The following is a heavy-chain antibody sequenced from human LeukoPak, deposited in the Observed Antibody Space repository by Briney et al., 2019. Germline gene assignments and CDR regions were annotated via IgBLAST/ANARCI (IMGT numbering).Heavy chain of an antibody. D-gene: IGHD6-19*01. Sequence: GGSLRLSCAASGFTFDDYAMHWVRQAPGKGLEWVSLISWDGGSTYYADSVKGRFTISRDYSKNSLYLQMNSLRAEDTALYYCAKEGRSGWGYYFDYWGQGALVTVSS. J-gene: IGHJ4*02. V-gene: IGHV3-43D*03. CDR3: AKEGRSGWGYYFDY. CDR2: ISWDGGST. CDR1: GFTFDDYA.